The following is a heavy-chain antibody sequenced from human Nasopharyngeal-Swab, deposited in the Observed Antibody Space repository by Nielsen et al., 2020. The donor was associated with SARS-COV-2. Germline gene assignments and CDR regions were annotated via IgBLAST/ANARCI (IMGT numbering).Heavy chain of an antibody. CDR2: IYYSGNT. J-gene: IGHJ4*02. D-gene: IGHD3-10*01. V-gene: IGHV4-39*07. CDR1: GGSISNSNYY. CDR3: ARVLVSLTGDLDS. Sequence: GSLRLSCTVSGGSISNSNYYWGWIRQPPGKGLEWIGTIYYSGNTYYNPSLKSRVTISVDPSKNQFSLKLHSVTAADTAVYYCARVLVSLTGDLDSWGRGTPVTVSS.